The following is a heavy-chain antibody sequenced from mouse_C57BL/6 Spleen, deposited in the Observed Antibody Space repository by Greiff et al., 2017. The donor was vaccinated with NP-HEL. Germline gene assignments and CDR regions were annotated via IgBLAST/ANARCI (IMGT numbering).Heavy chain of an antibody. V-gene: IGHV6-3*01. CDR2: IRLKSDNYAS. Sequence: EVKVEESGGGLVQPGGSMKLSCVASGFTFSNYWMNWVRQSPEKGLEWVAQIRLKSDNYASHYAESVKGRFTISRDDSKSSVYLQMNNLRAEDTGIYYGLYYDYEDYAMDYWGQGTSVTVSS. J-gene: IGHJ4*01. CDR3: LYYDYEDYAMDY. CDR1: GFTFSNYW. D-gene: IGHD2-4*01.